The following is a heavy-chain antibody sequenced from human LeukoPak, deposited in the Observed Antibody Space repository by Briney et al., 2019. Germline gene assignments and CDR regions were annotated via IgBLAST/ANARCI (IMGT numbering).Heavy chain of an antibody. V-gene: IGHV4-61*01. J-gene: IGHJ6*02. CDR2: IYYSGST. Sequence: SETLSLTCTVPGGSVSSGSYYWSWIRQPPGKGLEWIGYIYYSGSTNYNPSLKSRVTISVDTSKNQFSLKLSSVTAADTAVYYCARRVTLGYCSSTSCHHPYYYYYGMDVWGQGTTVTVSS. CDR3: ARRVTLGYCSSTSCHHPYYYYYGMDV. CDR1: GGSVSSGSYY. D-gene: IGHD2-2*01.